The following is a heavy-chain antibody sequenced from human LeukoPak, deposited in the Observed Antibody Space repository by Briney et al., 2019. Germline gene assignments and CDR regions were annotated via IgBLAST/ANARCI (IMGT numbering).Heavy chain of an antibody. CDR2: TYYRSRWYN. Sequence: SQTLSLTCAISGDSVSSNSGVWNWIRQSPSRGLEWLGRTYYRSRWYNDYAVSVKSRISVNPDTSMNQFSLQLNSVTPKDTAVYYCTRGGAAAGFDFWGQGTLVTVSS. J-gene: IGHJ4*02. D-gene: IGHD6-13*01. V-gene: IGHV6-1*01. CDR3: TRGGAAAGFDF. CDR1: GDSVSSNSGV.